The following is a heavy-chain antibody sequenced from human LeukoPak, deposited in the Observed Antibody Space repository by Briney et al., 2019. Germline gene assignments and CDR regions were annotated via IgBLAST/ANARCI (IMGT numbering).Heavy chain of an antibody. CDR3: ARAPVGATTLGYFQH. J-gene: IGHJ1*01. Sequence: GGSLRLSCAASGFTFSSYSMNWVRQAPGKGLEWVSSISSSSSYIYYADSVKGRFTISRDNAKNSLYLQMNSLRAEDTGVYYCARAPVGATTLGYFQHWGQGTLVTVSS. CDR2: ISSSSSYI. V-gene: IGHV3-21*01. D-gene: IGHD1-26*01. CDR1: GFTFSSYS.